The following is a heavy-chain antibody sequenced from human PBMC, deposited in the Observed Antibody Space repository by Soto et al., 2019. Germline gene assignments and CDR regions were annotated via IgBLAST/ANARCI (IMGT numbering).Heavy chain of an antibody. D-gene: IGHD6-13*01. CDR1: GDSINNYY. Sequence: SETLSLTCTVSGDSINNYYWSWIRQPPGKRLEWTGYIYYTGSTTYNPSLESRVTMSVDTSKNQFSLKLSSVNAADTAVYYCAKYRRTEAEGFTLDYWGRGTLVTVSS. CDR2: IYYTGST. CDR3: AKYRRTEAEGFTLDY. V-gene: IGHV4-59*01. J-gene: IGHJ4*02.